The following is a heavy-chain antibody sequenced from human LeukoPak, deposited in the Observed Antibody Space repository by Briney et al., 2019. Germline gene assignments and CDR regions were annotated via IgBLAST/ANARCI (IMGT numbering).Heavy chain of an antibody. CDR1: GGTFSSYA. CDR2: IIPIFGTA. J-gene: IGHJ4*02. CDR3: ARGIAVAGGSSPHFDY. D-gene: IGHD6-19*01. V-gene: IGHV1-69*06. Sequence: GASVKVSCKASGGTFSSYAISWVRQAPGQGLEWMGGIIPIFGTANYAQKFQGRVTITADKSTSTAYMELSSLRSEDTAVYYCARGIAVAGGSSPHFDYWGQGTLVTVSS.